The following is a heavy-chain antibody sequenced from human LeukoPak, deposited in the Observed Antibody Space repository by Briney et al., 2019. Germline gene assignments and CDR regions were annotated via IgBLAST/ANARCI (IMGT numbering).Heavy chain of an antibody. CDR3: AKRGDSSGYYFDY. J-gene: IGHJ4*02. D-gene: IGHD3-22*01. CDR1: GFTFSSYA. V-gene: IGHV3-30-3*02. Sequence: GGSLRLSCAASGFTFSSYAMHWVRQAPGKRLEWVAVISYDGSNKYYADSVKGRFTISRDNSKNTLYLQMNSLRAEDTAVYYCAKRGDSSGYYFDYWGQGTLVTVSS. CDR2: ISYDGSNK.